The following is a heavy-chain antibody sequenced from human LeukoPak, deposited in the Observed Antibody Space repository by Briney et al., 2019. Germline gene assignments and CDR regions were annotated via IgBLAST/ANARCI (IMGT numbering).Heavy chain of an antibody. J-gene: IGHJ4*02. CDR2: ISWNSGSI. CDR1: GFTFDDYA. D-gene: IGHD2-15*01. V-gene: IGHV3-9*01. Sequence: PEGSLRLSCAASGFTFDDYAMHWVRQAPGKGLEWVSGISWNSGSIGYADSVKGRFTISRDNAKNSLYLQMNSLRAEDTALYYCAKDMGGSGNYFDYWGQGTLVTVSS. CDR3: AKDMGGSGNYFDY.